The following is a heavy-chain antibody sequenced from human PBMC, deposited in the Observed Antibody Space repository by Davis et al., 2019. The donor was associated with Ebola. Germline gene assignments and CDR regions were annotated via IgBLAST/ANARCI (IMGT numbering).Heavy chain of an antibody. CDR2: IRSKANSYAT. Sequence: KVSCKASGYTFTSYAMHWVRQASGKGLEWVGRIRSKANSYATAYAASVKGRFTISRDDSKNTAYLQMNSLKTEDTAVYYCTSTTVTDDYWGQGTLVTVSS. CDR3: TSTTVTDDY. V-gene: IGHV3-73*01. D-gene: IGHD4-17*01. CDR1: GYTFTSYA. J-gene: IGHJ4*02.